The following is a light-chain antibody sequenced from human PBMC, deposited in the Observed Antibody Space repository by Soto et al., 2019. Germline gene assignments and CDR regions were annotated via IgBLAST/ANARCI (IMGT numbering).Light chain of an antibody. CDR3: QQYGNSPLT. Sequence: EIVLTQSACTLSLSPGERATLSCRASQSVSNNYLAWYQQKPGQAPRLLIYAASSRATGIPDRFSGSGSGTDFTLTINRLQSEDFAVYYCQQYGNSPLTFGGGTKVDIK. CDR1: QSVSNNY. CDR2: AAS. J-gene: IGKJ4*01. V-gene: IGKV3-20*01.